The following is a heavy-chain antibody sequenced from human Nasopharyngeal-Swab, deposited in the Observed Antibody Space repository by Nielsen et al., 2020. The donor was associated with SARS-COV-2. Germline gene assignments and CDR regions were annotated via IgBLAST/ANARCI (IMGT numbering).Heavy chain of an antibody. CDR1: GFTFSTYW. Sequence: GESLKISCAASGFTFSTYWMHWVRQAPGKGLEWISQITGDGGKTNYADSVKGRFTISRDNAKSTLYLQMNGLRVEDSAVYYCLRDNYGVDYWGQGTLVTVSS. CDR3: LRDNYGVDY. D-gene: IGHD3-10*01. CDR2: ITGDGGKT. J-gene: IGHJ4*02. V-gene: IGHV3-74*01.